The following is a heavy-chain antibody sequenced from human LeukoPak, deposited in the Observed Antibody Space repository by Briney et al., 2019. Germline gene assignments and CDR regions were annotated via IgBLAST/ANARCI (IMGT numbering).Heavy chain of an antibody. CDR2: INRDGSEK. Sequence: GGSLRLSCAASGLTFNTYWMTWVRQAPGKGLEWVANINRDGSEKNYVGSVGGRFTISRDNTKNSLYLQMNSLTVEDTAVYYCGRGPGYRSDYWGQGTLVTVSS. D-gene: IGHD5-12*01. CDR1: GLTFNTYW. CDR3: GRGPGYRSDY. J-gene: IGHJ4*02. V-gene: IGHV3-7*05.